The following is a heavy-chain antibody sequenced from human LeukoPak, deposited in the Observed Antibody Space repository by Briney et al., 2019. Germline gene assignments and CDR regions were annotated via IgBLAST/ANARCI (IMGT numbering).Heavy chain of an antibody. Sequence: GGSLRLSCAASGFTFSSYSMNRVRQAPGKGLEWVANIKQDGSEKYYVDSVKGRFTISRDNAKNSLYLQMNSLRAEDTAVYYCARDGAPDAHCSSTSCAIRWGQGTLVTVSS. CDR3: ARDGAPDAHCSSTSCAIR. J-gene: IGHJ4*02. CDR1: GFTFSSYS. CDR2: IKQDGSEK. V-gene: IGHV3-7*01. D-gene: IGHD2-2*01.